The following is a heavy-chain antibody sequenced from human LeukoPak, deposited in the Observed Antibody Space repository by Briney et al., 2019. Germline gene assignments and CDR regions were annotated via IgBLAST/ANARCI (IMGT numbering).Heavy chain of an antibody. CDR3: ARAFGAYCTNGVCYHFDY. Sequence: PSETLSLTCTVSGGSISTSSYYWSWIRQPPGKGLEWIGEINHSGSTNYNPSLKSRVTISVDTSKNQFSLKLSSVTAADTAVYYCARAFGAYCTNGVCYHFDYWGQGTLVTVSS. J-gene: IGHJ4*02. CDR1: GGSISTSSYY. V-gene: IGHV4-39*07. D-gene: IGHD2-8*01. CDR2: INHSGST.